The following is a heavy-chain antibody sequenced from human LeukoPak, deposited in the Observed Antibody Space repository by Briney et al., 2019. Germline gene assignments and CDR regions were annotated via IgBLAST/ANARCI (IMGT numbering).Heavy chain of an antibody. CDR1: GFTFSSYA. CDR3: ARGASRLSRGMVIDY. CDR2: ISYDGSNK. V-gene: IGHV3-30-3*01. J-gene: IGHJ4*02. Sequence: GRSLRLSCAASGFTFSSYAMHWVRQAPGKGLEWVAVISYDGSNKYYADSVKGRFTISRDNSKNTLYPQMNSLRAEDTAVYYCARGASRLSRGMVIDYWGQGTLVTVSS. D-gene: IGHD3-10*01.